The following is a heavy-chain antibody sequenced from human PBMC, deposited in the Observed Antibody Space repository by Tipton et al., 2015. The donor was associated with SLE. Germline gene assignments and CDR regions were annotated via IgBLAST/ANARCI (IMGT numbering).Heavy chain of an antibody. Sequence: TLSLTCAVYGESFSGYYWSWIRQPPGKGLEWIGEINHRGSTNYNPSLKSRVTMSVDTSKNQFSLKLSSVTAADTAVYYCAREDQLYGRASDIWGQGTMVTVSS. CDR1: GESFSGYY. CDR2: INHRGST. CDR3: AREDQLYGRASDI. J-gene: IGHJ3*02. D-gene: IGHD2-2*01. V-gene: IGHV4-34*01.